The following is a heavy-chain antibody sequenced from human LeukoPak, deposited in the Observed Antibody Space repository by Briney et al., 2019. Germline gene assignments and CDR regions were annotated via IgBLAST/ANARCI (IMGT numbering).Heavy chain of an antibody. CDR2: INARGDT. CDR1: GWSFNDYY. J-gene: IGHJ5*02. Sequence: SETLSLTCAVYGWSFNDYYWNWIRQPPGKGLEWIGEINARGDTNYNPSLKGRVTISVDTSKKQFSLRLTSMIAADTALYYCARGQVPAARGYNWFDPWGQGTLVTVSS. V-gene: IGHV4-34*01. D-gene: IGHD2-2*01. CDR3: ARGQVPAARGYNWFDP.